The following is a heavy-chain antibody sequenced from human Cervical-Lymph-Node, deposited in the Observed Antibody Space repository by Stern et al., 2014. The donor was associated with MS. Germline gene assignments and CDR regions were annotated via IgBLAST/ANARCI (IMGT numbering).Heavy chain of an antibody. CDR3: ARSDRLWGSFDY. V-gene: IGHV4-31*03. Sequence: QVQLQESGPGLVKPSQTLSLTCTVSGASISTVGYYWSWIRQHPGKGLEWIAYISYIGSTYYTPSFKSRFSISADTSKTQFSLTLTSVTAADTALYSCARSDRLWGSFDYWGQGTLVAVSS. D-gene: IGHD3-16*01. CDR2: ISYIGST. CDR1: GASISTVGYY. J-gene: IGHJ4*02.